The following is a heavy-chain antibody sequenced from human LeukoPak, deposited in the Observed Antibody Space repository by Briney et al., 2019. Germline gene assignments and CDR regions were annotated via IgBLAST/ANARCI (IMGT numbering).Heavy chain of an antibody. V-gene: IGHV3-30*02. D-gene: IGHD2-2*01. J-gene: IGHJ2*01. CDR2: IRYDGSNK. CDR3: AKAVGYCSSTSCFYWYFDL. CDR1: GFTFDDYG. Sequence: GGSLRLSCAASGFTFDDYGMSWVRQAPGKGLEWVAFIRYDGSNKYYADSVKGRFTISRDNSKNTLYLQMNSLRAEDTAVYYCAKAVGYCSSTSCFYWYFDLWGRGTLVTVSS.